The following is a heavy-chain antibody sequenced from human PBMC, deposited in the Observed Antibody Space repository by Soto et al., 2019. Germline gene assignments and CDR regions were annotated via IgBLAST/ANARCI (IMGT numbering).Heavy chain of an antibody. CDR3: VRDWHETTSFYFHY. CDR2: LYRSGSA. D-gene: IGHD4-4*01. J-gene: IGHJ4*02. Sequence: PSETLSLTCAVSGYSISSGYYWGWIRQPPGKGLEWIGSLYRSGSAYYNPSLKSRVTISIDTSKNQFSLRLSSVTAADTAVYYCVRDWHETTSFYFHYWGQGTLVTVSS. CDR1: GYSISSGYY. V-gene: IGHV4-38-2*02.